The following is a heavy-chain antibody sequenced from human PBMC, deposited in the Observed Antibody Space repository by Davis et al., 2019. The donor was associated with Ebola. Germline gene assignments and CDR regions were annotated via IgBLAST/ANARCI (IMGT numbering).Heavy chain of an antibody. V-gene: IGHV3-30*03. CDR2: ISYDGSNK. D-gene: IGHD3-10*01. CDR3: ARDFPRPLLWFGDDAFDI. Sequence: PGGSLRLSCAASGFTFSSYGMHWVRQAPGKGLEWVAVISYDGSNKYYADSVKGRFTISRDNSKNTLYLQMNSLRAEDTAVYYCARDFPRPLLWFGDDAFDIWGQGTMVTVSS. CDR1: GFTFSSYG. J-gene: IGHJ3*02.